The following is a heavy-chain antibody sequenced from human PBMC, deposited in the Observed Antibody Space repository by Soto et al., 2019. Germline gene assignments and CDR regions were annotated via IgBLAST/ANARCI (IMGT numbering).Heavy chain of an antibody. J-gene: IGHJ5*02. D-gene: IGHD2-2*01. V-gene: IGHV5-51*01. CDR3: ARLSVVVPAPYYNWFDP. CDR2: IYPGDSDT. CDR1: GYSFTSYW. Sequence: GESLKNSCKGSGYSFTSYWIGWVRQMPGKGLEWMGIIYPGDSDTRYSPSFQGQVTISADKSISTAYLQWSSLKASDTAMYYCARLSVVVPAPYYNWFDPWGQGTLVTVSS.